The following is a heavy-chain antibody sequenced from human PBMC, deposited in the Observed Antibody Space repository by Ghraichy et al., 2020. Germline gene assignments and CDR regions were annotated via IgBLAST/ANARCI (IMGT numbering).Heavy chain of an antibody. D-gene: IGHD5-24*01. CDR1: GGSISSSSYY. CDR3: ARDPLEMATITVWFDP. Sequence: SETLSLTCTVSGGSISSSSYYWGWIRQPPGKGLEWIGSIYYSGSTYYNPSLKSRVTISVDTSKNQFSLKLSSVTAADTAVYYCARDPLEMATITVWFDPWGQGTLVTVSS. V-gene: IGHV4-39*07. CDR2: IYYSGST. J-gene: IGHJ5*02.